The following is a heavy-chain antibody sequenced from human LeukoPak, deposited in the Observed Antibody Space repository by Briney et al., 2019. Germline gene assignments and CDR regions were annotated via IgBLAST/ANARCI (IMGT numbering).Heavy chain of an antibody. CDR2: IIPIFGTA. CDR1: GGTFSSYA. CDR3: ERGNPGYSSGWYIGSSYYYLDV. J-gene: IGHJ6*03. D-gene: IGHD6-19*01. Sequence: SVKVSCKASGGTFSSYAISWVRQAPGQGLEWMGRIIPIFGTANYAQKFQGRVTITTDESTSTAYMELSSLRTEDTAVYYYERGNPGYSSGWYIGSSYYYLDVWGKGTTVTVSS. V-gene: IGHV1-69*05.